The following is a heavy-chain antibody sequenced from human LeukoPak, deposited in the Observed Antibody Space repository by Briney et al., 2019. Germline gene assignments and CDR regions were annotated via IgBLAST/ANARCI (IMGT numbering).Heavy chain of an antibody. J-gene: IGHJ4*02. CDR1: GYTFTNYY. V-gene: IGHV1-46*01. D-gene: IGHD2-8*02. Sequence: ASVKVSCKASGYTFTNYYMHWVRQAPGQGLEWVGLINPTGTGTNYARKFRGRVTLTRDTSTTTVYMELSSLRSEDTAVYYCAREESGGYFDYWGQGTPVTVSS. CDR3: AREESGGYFDY. CDR2: INPTGTGT.